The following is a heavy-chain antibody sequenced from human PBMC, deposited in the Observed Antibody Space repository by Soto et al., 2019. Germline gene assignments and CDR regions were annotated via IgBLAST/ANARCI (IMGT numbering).Heavy chain of an antibody. J-gene: IGHJ4*02. CDR2: LTPNNGDT. CDR1: GYTFTNYD. Sequence: QVQLVQSGAEVKKPGASVKVSCKAAGYTFTNYDINWVRQASGPGLEWMGWLTPNNGDTGIAQKFRGRLTMTRNTSISTAYMELSSLRSEDSAVYYCARENGDFDYWGQGSQVTVSS. CDR3: ARENGDFDY. V-gene: IGHV1-8*01. D-gene: IGHD4-17*01.